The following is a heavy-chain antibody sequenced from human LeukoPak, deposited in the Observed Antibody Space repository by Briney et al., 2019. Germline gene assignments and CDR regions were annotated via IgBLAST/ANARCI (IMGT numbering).Heavy chain of an antibody. CDR2: ISSSSSYI. D-gene: IGHD6-13*01. CDR3: ARVTPSAAAGTDY. Sequence: GGSLRLSCAASGFTFSSYSMNWVRQAPGKGLEWVSSISSSSSYIYYADSVKGRFTISRDNAKSSLYLQMHSLRAEDTAVYYCARVTPSAAAGTDYWGQGTLVTVSS. V-gene: IGHV3-21*01. CDR1: GFTFSSYS. J-gene: IGHJ4*02.